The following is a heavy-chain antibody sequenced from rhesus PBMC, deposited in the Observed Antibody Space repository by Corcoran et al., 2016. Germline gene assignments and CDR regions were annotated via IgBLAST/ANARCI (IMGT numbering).Heavy chain of an antibody. D-gene: IGHD4-29*01. J-gene: IGHJ4*01. CDR3: AKAPYGIGLDF. CDR2: INTGGGST. V-gene: IGHV3-8*01. Sequence: EVQLVESGGGLGQPGGSLRLSRRGSEFTFSRYYMFWVRQAPGRGLEWVSTINTGGGSTWYTDSVKGRFTISRENAKNTLYLQMDSLRTEDTAVYYCAKAPYGIGLDFWGQGVLVTVSS. CDR1: EFTFSRYY.